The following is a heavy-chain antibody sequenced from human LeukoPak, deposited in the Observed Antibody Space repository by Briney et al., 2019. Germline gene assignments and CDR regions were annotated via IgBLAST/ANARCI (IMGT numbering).Heavy chain of an antibody. CDR3: AKGQELDDGVFDS. CDR1: GFTFRSIA. D-gene: IGHD1-1*01. Sequence: PGGSLRLSCAASGFTFRSIAMTCVRHAPGKGREWVSSIRSNGDTTYNADSVKGRFTISRDNSKNTLYLQMNRLRVEDTAIYYCAKGQELDDGVFDSWGQGTLVTVSS. CDR2: IRSNGDTT. V-gene: IGHV3-23*01. J-gene: IGHJ4*02.